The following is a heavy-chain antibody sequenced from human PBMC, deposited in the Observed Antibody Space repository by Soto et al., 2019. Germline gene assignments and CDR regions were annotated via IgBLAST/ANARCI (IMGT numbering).Heavy chain of an antibody. D-gene: IGHD6-6*01. CDR3: VRTSISNPYDS. J-gene: IGHJ4*02. CDR1: GFSLSNDRLG. CDR2: ICSNDEK. Sequence: QVTLKESGPVLVKPTETLTLTCTVSGFSLSNDRLGVGWIRQPPVKALEWLAHICSNDEKSYSTSLKSSLTISKDTSKRQVVLNMTNMDPVDTATYYCVRTSISNPYDSWGQGTLVTVSS. V-gene: IGHV2-26*01.